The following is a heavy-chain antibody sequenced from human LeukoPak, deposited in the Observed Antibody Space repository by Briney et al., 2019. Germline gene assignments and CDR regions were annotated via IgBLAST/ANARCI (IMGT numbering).Heavy chain of an antibody. J-gene: IGHJ4*02. CDR1: GYSFTSYW. V-gene: IGHV5-51*01. Sequence: GESLKISCTGSGYSFTSYWIGWMRQMPGKGLEWMGIIFPGDSDTRYSPSFQCKVAISADKPISTDSLQWSSLKASDTAMYYCAGPSKNYDCWSGLPGYWGQGTLVTVSS. CDR2: IFPGDSDT. D-gene: IGHD3-3*01. CDR3: AGPSKNYDCWSGLPGY.